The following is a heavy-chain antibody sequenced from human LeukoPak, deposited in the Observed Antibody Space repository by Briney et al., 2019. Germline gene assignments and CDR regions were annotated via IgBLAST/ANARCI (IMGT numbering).Heavy chain of an antibody. D-gene: IGHD1-26*01. CDR2: IIPIFGTA. CDR3: ARDPITEWDLVYYHNYIHV. J-gene: IGHJ6*03. CDR1: GGTFSSYA. Sequence: ASVKVSCKASGGTFSSYAISWVRQAPGQGLEWMGGIIPIFGTANYAQKFQGRVTITADESTSTAYMELSSLRSDDAAVYYCARDPITEWDLVYYHNYIHVWGTGTSVTISS. V-gene: IGHV1-69*13.